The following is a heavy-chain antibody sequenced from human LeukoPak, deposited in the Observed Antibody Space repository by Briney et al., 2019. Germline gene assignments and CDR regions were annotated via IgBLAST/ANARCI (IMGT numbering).Heavy chain of an antibody. CDR3: ARGYCSGGRCYLFDY. CDR1: GYTFTSYA. D-gene: IGHD2-15*01. V-gene: IGHV7-4-1*02. Sequence: ASVKVSCKASGYTFTSYAMNWVRQAPGQGLEWMGWINTNTGNPTYAQGFTGRFVYSLDTSVSTAYLQISSLKAEDTAVYYCARGYCSGGRCYLFDYWGQGTLVTVSS. J-gene: IGHJ4*02. CDR2: INTNTGNP.